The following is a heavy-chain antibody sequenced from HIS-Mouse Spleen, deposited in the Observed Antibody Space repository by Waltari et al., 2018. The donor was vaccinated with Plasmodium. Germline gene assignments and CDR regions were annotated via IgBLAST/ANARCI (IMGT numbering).Heavy chain of an antibody. CDR2: IYYSGST. CDR3: ARDLPGAEGYFDL. V-gene: IGHV4-61*01. D-gene: IGHD3-10*01. J-gene: IGHJ2*01. CDR1: GGSVCSGSYY. Sequence: QVQLQESGPGLVKPSETLSLTCTVSGGSVCSGSYYWSWLRQPPGKGLEWIGYIYYSGSTNYNPSLKSRVTISVDTSKNQFSLKLSSVTAADTAVYYCARDLPGAEGYFDLWGRGTLVTVSS.